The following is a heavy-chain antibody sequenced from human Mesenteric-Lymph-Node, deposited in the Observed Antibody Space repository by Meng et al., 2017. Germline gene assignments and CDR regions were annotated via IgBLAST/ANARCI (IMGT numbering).Heavy chain of an antibody. V-gene: IGHV4-34*01. Sequence: QVQLQQWGAGLLKPSETLSLTCAVYGGSFSGYYWSWIRQPPGKGLEWIGEIYHSGSTNYNPSLKSRVTISVDTSKNQFSLKLSSVTAADTAVYYCARTIGGADIVVVPAAYYFDYWGQGTLVTVSS. CDR2: IYHSGST. CDR3: ARTIGGADIVVVPAAYYFDY. CDR1: GGSFSGYY. D-gene: IGHD2-2*01. J-gene: IGHJ4*02.